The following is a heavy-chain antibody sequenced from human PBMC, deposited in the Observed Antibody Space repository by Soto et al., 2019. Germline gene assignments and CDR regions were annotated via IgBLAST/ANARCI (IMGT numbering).Heavy chain of an antibody. CDR1: GGSFSGYY. Sequence: SETLSLTCAVYGGSFSGYYWSWIHQPPGKGLEWIGEINHSGSTNYNPSLKSRVTISVDTSKNQFSLKLSSVTAADTAVYYCSRDRRLITMVRGVSLWFDPWGQGTLVTVSS. D-gene: IGHD3-10*01. V-gene: IGHV4-34*01. J-gene: IGHJ5*02. CDR2: INHSGST. CDR3: SRDRRLITMVRGVSLWFDP.